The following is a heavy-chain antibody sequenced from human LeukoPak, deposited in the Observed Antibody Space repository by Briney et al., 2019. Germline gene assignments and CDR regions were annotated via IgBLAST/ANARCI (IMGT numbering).Heavy chain of an antibody. Sequence: SETLSLTCTVSGGSISSYYWSWMRQPPGKGLECIGYIYYSGSTNYNPSLKSRVTISVDTSKNQFSLKLSSVTAADTAVYYCTRSGSYGDDAFDIGGQGTMVSVSS. D-gene: IGHD3-10*01. J-gene: IGHJ3*02. CDR2: IYYSGST. CDR3: TRSGSYGDDAFDI. CDR1: GGSISSYY. V-gene: IGHV4-59*08.